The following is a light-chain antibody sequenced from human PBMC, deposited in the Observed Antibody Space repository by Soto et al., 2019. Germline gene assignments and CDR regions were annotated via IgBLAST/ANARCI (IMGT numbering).Light chain of an antibody. Sequence: EIVLTQSPGTLSLSPGERATLSCRASQSVSSSYLAWYQQKPGQAPRLLIYGASSRATGIPDRFSGSGSGTDFTLTTSRLEPEDFAVYYCQQYGSSPTWTFGQGTK. V-gene: IGKV3-20*01. CDR2: GAS. CDR1: QSVSSSY. CDR3: QQYGSSPTWT. J-gene: IGKJ1*01.